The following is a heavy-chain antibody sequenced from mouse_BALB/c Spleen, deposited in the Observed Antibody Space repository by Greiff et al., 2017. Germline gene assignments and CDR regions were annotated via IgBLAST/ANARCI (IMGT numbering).Heavy chain of an antibody. CDR3: ASGHFLLRPWYFDV. D-gene: IGHD1-1*01. J-gene: IGHJ1*01. CDR2: ISYSGST. Sequence: EVKLVESGPGLVKPSQSLSLTCTVTGYSITSDYAWNWIRQFPGNKLEWMGYISYSGSTSYNPSLKSRISITRDTSKNQFFLQLNSVTTEDTATYYCASGHFLLRPWYFDVWGAGTTVTVSS. CDR1: GYSITSDYA. V-gene: IGHV3-2*02.